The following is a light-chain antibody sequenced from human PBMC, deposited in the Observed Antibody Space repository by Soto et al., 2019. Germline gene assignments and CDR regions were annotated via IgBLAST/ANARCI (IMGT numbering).Light chain of an antibody. Sequence: QCVLTQPPSASGTPGQRVTISCSGNISNIGSNTVNWYQQLPVKAPKLLIYTNDQRPSGVPYRFSGSRSGTSASLAISGLQFEDEADYHCSSWDDNLDAVVFGAGTKVTVL. CDR3: SSWDDNLDAVV. CDR2: TND. V-gene: IGLV1-44*01. J-gene: IGLJ1*01. CDR1: ISNIGSNT.